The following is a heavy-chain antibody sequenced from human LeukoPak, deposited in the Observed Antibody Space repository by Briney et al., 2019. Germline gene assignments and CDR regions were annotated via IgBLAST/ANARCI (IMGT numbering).Heavy chain of an antibody. CDR2: IYYSGST. D-gene: IGHD6-13*01. Sequence: SETLSLTCTVSGGSISSSTYYWGWIRQPPGKGLEWIGSIYYSGSTYYNPPLKSRVTISVDTSKNQFSLSSVTAADPAVYYCARHSRGPAAGPAFDYWGQGTLVTVSS. J-gene: IGHJ4*02. CDR3: ARHSRGPAAGPAFDY. CDR1: GGSISSSTYY. V-gene: IGHV4-39*01.